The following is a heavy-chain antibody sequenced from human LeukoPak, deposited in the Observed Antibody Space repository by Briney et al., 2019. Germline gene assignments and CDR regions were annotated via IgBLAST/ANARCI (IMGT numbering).Heavy chain of an antibody. CDR1: GGSISSYY. Sequence: SETLSLTCTVSGGSISSYYWSWIRQPPGKGLEWIGYIYYSGSTNYNPSLKSRVTISVDTSKNQFSLKLSSVTAADTAVYYCARDSSWGSYSYFDYWGQGTLVTVSS. D-gene: IGHD7-27*01. J-gene: IGHJ4*02. V-gene: IGHV4-59*01. CDR3: ARDSSWGSYSYFDY. CDR2: IYYSGST.